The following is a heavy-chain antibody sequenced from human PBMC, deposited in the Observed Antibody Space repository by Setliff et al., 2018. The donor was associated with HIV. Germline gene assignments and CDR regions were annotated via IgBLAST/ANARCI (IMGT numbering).Heavy chain of an antibody. V-gene: IGHV3-74*01. CDR3: ARRNSGAFDI. Sequence: GGSLRLSCAGSGFTLSSYWMHWVRQVPGKGLVSVSRSNPDGSGAVYADSVKGRFTISRDYAKNTLYLQMNSLRAEDTGVYYCARRNSGAFDIWGQGTVVTVSS. CDR2: SNPDGSGA. J-gene: IGHJ3*02. D-gene: IGHD1-7*01. CDR1: GFTLSSYW.